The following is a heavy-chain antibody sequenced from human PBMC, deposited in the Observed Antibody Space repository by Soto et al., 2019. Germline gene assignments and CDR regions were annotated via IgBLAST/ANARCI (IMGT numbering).Heavy chain of an antibody. D-gene: IGHD2-21*02. J-gene: IGHJ4*02. CDR1: GASITTYY. CDR2: VHYSGST. V-gene: IGHV4-59*01. CDR3: ARGNDFNLY. Sequence: SETLSLTCTVSGASITTYYRSWIRQSPGKGLEWIGYVHYSGSTNYNPSLKSRVIMSADTSKNQFSLKVISVTAADTAVYYCARGNDFNLYWGQGTLVTVSS.